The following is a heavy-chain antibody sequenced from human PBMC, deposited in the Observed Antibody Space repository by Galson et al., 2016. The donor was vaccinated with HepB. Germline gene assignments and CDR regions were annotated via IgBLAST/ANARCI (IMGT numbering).Heavy chain of an antibody. J-gene: IGHJ4*02. CDR2: IGTAGDT. CDR3: AKVRGPAFTEKDS. D-gene: IGHD3-10*01. V-gene: IGHV3-13*01. CDR1: GFTFSRYD. Sequence: SLRLSCAASGFTFSRYDMHWVRQVTGKGLEWVAAIGTAGDTYYADSVKGRFIISRANSKNAVFLQMNSLTIEDTAVYYCAKVRGPAFTEKDSWGQGTLVTVSS.